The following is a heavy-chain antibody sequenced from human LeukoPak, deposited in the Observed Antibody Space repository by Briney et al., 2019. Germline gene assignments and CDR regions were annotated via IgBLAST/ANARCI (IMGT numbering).Heavy chain of an antibody. D-gene: IGHD1-26*01. V-gene: IGHV1-18*04. CDR2: ISAYNGNT. CDR3: ARAPQRATGSYSALDS. Sequence: GASVKVSCKASGYTFTSYGISWVRQAPGQGLEWMGWISAYNGNTNYAQKLQGRVTMTTDTSTSTAYLELRSLRSDDTAVYYSARAPQRATGSYSALDSWGQGTLVTVSS. CDR1: GYTFTSYG. J-gene: IGHJ4*02.